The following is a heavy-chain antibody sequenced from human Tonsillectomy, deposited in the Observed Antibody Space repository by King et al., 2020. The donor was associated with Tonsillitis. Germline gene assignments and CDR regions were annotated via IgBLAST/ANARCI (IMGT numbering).Heavy chain of an antibody. D-gene: IGHD1-26*01. J-gene: IGHJ4*02. CDR3: NRDPWGLVYRGGDY. Sequence: QLVQSGGGLVKPGGSLRLSCAASGFTLTNAWMSWVRQAPGKGLEWVGRIKSKTDGGTTDYAAPVKGRFTISRDDSKNTLYLQMSSLKTEDTGVYYCNRDPWGLVYRGGDYRGQGTLVTVSS. CDR1: GFTLTNAW. V-gene: IGHV3-15*01. CDR2: IKSKTDGGTT.